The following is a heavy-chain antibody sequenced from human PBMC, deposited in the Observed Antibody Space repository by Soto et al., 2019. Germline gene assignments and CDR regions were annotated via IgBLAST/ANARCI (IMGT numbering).Heavy chain of an antibody. CDR3: ARLPGCRHYVDY. Sequence: SEMQSLTWTVAGGSSSDYYGRWIQQPPEKGLERIGNISYSGSTTYNPSLKSRVTISVDTSKNQFSLKLSSVTAADTAVYYCARLPGCRHYVDYWGQGTLVTVSS. D-gene: IGHD3-10*01. CDR1: GGSSSDYY. CDR2: ISYSGST. J-gene: IGHJ4*02. V-gene: IGHV4-59*01.